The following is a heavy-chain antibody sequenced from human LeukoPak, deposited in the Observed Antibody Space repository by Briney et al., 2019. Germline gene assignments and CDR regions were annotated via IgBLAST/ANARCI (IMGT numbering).Heavy chain of an antibody. V-gene: IGHV3-23*01. CDR3: ARDYSSGYKYYFDY. CDR1: GFTFSSYA. CDR2: ISGSGGST. D-gene: IGHD3-22*01. Sequence: GGSLRLSCAASGFTFSSYAMSWVRQAPGKGLEWVSAISGSGGSTYYADSVKGRFTISRDNSKNTLYLQMNSLRAEDTAVYYCARDYSSGYKYYFDYWGQGTLVTVSS. J-gene: IGHJ4*02.